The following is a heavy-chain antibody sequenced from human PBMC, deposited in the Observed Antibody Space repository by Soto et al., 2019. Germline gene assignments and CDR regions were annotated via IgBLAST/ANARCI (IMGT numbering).Heavy chain of an antibody. Sequence: GSGPTLVNPTQTLTLTCTFSGFSLITSGVGVGWIRQPPGKALEWLALIYWDDDKRYSPSLKSRLTITKDTSKNQVVLTMTNMDPVDTATYYCAHLPRDDYIWGSYRSNWFDPWGQGTLVTVSS. CDR1: GFSLITSGVG. CDR2: IYWDDDK. CDR3: AHLPRDDYIWGSYRSNWFDP. V-gene: IGHV2-5*02. J-gene: IGHJ5*02. D-gene: IGHD3-16*02.